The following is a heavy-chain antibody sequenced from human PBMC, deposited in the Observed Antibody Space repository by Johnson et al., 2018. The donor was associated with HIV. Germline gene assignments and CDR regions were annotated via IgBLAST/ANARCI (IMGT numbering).Heavy chain of an antibody. CDR2: IRYDEADK. Sequence: QVTLVESGGGVVQPGGSLRLSCAASGFTFSSYGMHWVRQAPGKGLEWVAFIRYDEADKYYAASVKGRFTISRDNSKNTVYLQMSGLRVEDTAVYYCAKGLYYGGSGDYAFDMWGQGTMVTVSS. V-gene: IGHV3-30*02. CDR1: GFTFSSYG. CDR3: AKGLYYGGSGDYAFDM. J-gene: IGHJ3*02. D-gene: IGHD2-21*01.